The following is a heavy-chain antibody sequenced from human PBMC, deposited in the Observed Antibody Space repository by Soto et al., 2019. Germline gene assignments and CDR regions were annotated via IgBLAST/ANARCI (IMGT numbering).Heavy chain of an antibody. V-gene: IGHV3-33*01. D-gene: IGHD2-21*02. CDR3: ARDLGCRGGDCYSRRFDP. CDR1: GFTFSSYG. CDR2: IWYDGSNK. J-gene: IGHJ5*02. Sequence: GGSLRLSCAASGFTFSSYGMHWVRQAPGKGLEWVAVIWYDGSNKYYAASVKGRFTISRDNSKNTLYLQMNSLRAEDTAAYYCARDLGCRGGDCYSRRFDPWGQGTLVTVSS.